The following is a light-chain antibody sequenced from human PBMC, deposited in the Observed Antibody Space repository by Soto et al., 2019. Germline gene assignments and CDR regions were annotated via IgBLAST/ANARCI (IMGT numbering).Light chain of an antibody. Sequence: QSALTQPPSVSAAPGQKVTISCSGSSPNVGAYFVSWYQQLPGTAPKLLIFDNNKRPSGIPDRFSGSKSGTSATLGITGLQTGDEADYYCATWDTSLSVGVFGGGTKLTVL. J-gene: IGLJ2*01. CDR1: SPNVGAYF. V-gene: IGLV1-51*01. CDR2: DNN. CDR3: ATWDTSLSVGV.